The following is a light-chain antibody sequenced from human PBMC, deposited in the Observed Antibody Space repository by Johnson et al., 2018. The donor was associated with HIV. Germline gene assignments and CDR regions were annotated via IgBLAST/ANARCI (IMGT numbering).Light chain of an antibody. J-gene: IGLJ1*01. Sequence: QSVLTQPPSVSAAPGQKVTISCSGSSSNIGNNYVSWYQQLPGTAPKLLIYDNNKRPSGIPDRFSGSKSGTSATLGIPGLPTGDEADYYCGTWDSSLRVGFFGTGTKVTVL. CDR1: SSNIGNNY. CDR2: DNN. V-gene: IGLV1-51*01. CDR3: GTWDSSLRVGF.